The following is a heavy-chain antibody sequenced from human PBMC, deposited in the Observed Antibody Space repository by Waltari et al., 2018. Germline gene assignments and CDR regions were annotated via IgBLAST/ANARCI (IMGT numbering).Heavy chain of an antibody. D-gene: IGHD3-16*01. CDR1: GGSFRGYY. CDR3: ARQSILGGHYYGMDV. Sequence: QVQLQQWGAGLLKPAETLSLTCAVYGGSFRGYYWTWTRQPPGKGLEWIGEINHSGSTNYNPSLKSRVTISVDTSKNQFSLKLSSVTAADTAVYYCARQSILGGHYYGMDVWGQGTTVTVSS. J-gene: IGHJ6*02. V-gene: IGHV4-34*01. CDR2: INHSGST.